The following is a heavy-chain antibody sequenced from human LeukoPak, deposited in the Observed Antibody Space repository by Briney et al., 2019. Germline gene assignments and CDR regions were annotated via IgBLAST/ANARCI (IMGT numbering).Heavy chain of an antibody. CDR1: GGSFSGYY. CDR3: ARDRFWGYSYGVDAFDI. D-gene: IGHD5-18*01. Sequence: PSETLSLTCAVYGGSFSGYYWSWIRQPPGKGLEWIGEINHSGSTNYNPSLKSRVTISVDTSKNQFSLKLSSVAAADTAVYYCARDRFWGYSYGVDAFDIWGQGTMVTVSS. J-gene: IGHJ3*02. CDR2: INHSGST. V-gene: IGHV4-34*01.